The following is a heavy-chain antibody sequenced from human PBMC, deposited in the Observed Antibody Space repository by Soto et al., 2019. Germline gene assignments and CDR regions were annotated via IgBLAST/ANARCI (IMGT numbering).Heavy chain of an antibody. D-gene: IGHD6-13*01. V-gene: IGHV3-21*01. CDR3: ATDGAAGAALGV. CDR2: INSGGEYF. J-gene: IGHJ6*02. CDR1: GLTFSTYG. Sequence: EVQLVESGGGLVKPGGSLRLSCAASGLTFSTYGMNWVRQAPGKGLEWVSSINSGGEYFDNADSVKGRLTISRDNAKNSLYLQLDSLRVEDTAVFYCATDGAAGAALGVWGQGTTVTVSS.